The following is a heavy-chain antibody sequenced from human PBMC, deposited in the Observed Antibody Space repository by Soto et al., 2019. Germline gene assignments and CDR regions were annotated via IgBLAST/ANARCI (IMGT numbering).Heavy chain of an antibody. J-gene: IGHJ4*02. CDR1: GGTFSSYA. CDR3: ARAIRYSSSWLVDY. CDR2: IIPIFGTA. Sequence: ASVKVSCKASGGTFSSYAISWARQAPGQGLEWMGGIIPIFGTANYAQKFQGRVTITADESTSTAYMELSSLRSEDTAVYYCARAIRYSSSWLVDYWGQGTLVTVSS. V-gene: IGHV1-69*13. D-gene: IGHD6-13*01.